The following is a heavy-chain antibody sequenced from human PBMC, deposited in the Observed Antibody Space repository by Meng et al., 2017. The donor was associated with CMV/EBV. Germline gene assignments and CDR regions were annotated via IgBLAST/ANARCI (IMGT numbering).Heavy chain of an antibody. CDR2: IYYSGST. V-gene: IGHV4-31*03. Sequence: SETLSLTCTVSGGSISSGGYYWSWIRQHPGKGLEWIGYIYYSGSTYYNPSLKSRVTISVDTSKNQFSLKLSSVTAADTAVYYCARKGPPWAYEYWGQGTLVTVS. D-gene: IGHD2-21*01. CDR1: GGSISSGGYY. J-gene: IGHJ4*02. CDR3: ARKGPPWAYEY.